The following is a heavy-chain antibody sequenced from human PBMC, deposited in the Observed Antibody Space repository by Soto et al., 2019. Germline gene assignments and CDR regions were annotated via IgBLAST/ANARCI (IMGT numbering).Heavy chain of an antibody. J-gene: IGHJ5*02. Sequence: SETLSLTCTVSGGSISSYYWSWIRQPAGKGLEWIGRIYTSGSTDYNPSLKSRVTMSVDTSKNQFSLKLSSVTAADTAVYYCAKSGPMYSSSSNWFDPWGQGTLVTVSS. V-gene: IGHV4-4*07. D-gene: IGHD6-6*01. CDR2: IYTSGST. CDR3: AKSGPMYSSSSNWFDP. CDR1: GGSISSYY.